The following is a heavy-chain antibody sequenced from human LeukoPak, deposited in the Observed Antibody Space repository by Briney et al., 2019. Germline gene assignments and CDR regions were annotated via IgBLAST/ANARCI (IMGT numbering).Heavy chain of an antibody. J-gene: IGHJ5*02. Sequence: PARSLSLSCAASGFTFSSYSLHWVRQAPGKGLEWVAVISYDGSNKYYADSVKGRFTISRDNSKNTLYLQMNSLRAEDTAVYYCAKGFMGAVAGTDWFDPWGQGTLVTVSS. CDR3: AKGFMGAVAGTDWFDP. CDR1: GFTFSSYS. D-gene: IGHD6-19*01. V-gene: IGHV3-30*18. CDR2: ISYDGSNK.